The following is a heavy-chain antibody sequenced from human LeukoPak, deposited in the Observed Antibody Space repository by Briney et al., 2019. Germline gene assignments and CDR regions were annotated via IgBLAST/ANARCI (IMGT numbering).Heavy chain of an antibody. V-gene: IGHV3-20*04. J-gene: IGHJ4*02. D-gene: IGHD3-22*01. CDR2: INWNGGST. Sequence: GGSLRLSCAASGITFDDFGMSWVRQATGKGLEWVSGINWNGGSTGYADSVKGRFTVSRDNAKNSLYLQMNSLRAEDTALYYCARGGDSSGSYFDYWGQGTLVTVSS. CDR1: GITFDDFG. CDR3: ARGGDSSGSYFDY.